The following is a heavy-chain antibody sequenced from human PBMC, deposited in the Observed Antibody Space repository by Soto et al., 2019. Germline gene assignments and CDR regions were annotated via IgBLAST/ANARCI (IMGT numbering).Heavy chain of an antibody. V-gene: IGHV4-34*01. CDR2: INHSGST. D-gene: IGHD2-2*02. CDR1: GGSFSGYY. Sequence: SETLSLTCAVYGGSFSGYYWSWIRQPPGKGLEWIGEINHSGSTNYNPSLKSRVTISVDTSKNQFSLKLSSVTAADTAVYYCARSKPIHCSSTSCYTYYYYGMDVWGQGTTVTVS. CDR3: ARSKPIHCSSTSCYTYYYYGMDV. J-gene: IGHJ6*02.